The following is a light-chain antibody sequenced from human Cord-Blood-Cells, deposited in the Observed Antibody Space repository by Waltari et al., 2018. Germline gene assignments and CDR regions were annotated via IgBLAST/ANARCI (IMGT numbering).Light chain of an antibody. J-gene: IGKJ4*01. V-gene: IGKV4-1*01. CDR1: QSVLYSSNNQYY. Sequence: DIVMTQSPDSLAVYLGERATINCKSRQSVLYSSNNQYYLAWYQQKPGQPPKMLIFWASTRESGVPDRFSGSGSGTDFTLTISSLQAEDVAVYYCQQYYSTPLTFGGGTKVEIK. CDR3: QQYYSTPLT. CDR2: WAS.